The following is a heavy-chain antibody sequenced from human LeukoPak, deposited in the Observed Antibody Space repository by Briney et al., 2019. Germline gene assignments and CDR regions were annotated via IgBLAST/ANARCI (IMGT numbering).Heavy chain of an antibody. J-gene: IGHJ3*01. Sequence: GGSLRLSCTASGFAFSVYAMSWLRQPPGKGLEWVSTINANSGTTSYAASVRGRFTISRDNSKNTVYLQMNSLRAEDTAVYYCASAGEINWGQGTMVTVSS. CDR2: INANSGTT. CDR1: GFAFSVYA. D-gene: IGHD5-24*01. V-gene: IGHV3-23*01. CDR3: ASAGEIN.